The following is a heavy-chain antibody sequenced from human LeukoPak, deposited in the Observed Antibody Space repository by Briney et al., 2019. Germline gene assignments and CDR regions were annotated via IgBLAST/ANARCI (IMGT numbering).Heavy chain of an antibody. V-gene: IGHV4-61*08. J-gene: IGHJ4*02. D-gene: IGHD3-22*01. CDR2: IYYSGST. CDR3: ARDSESSGYKFDY. CDR1: GGSISSGDYY. Sequence: SETLSLTCTVSGGSISSGDYYWSWIRQPPGKGLEWIGYIYYSGSTNYNPSLKSRVTISVDTSKNQFSLKLSFVSAADTAVYYCARDSESSGYKFDYWGQGTLVTVSS.